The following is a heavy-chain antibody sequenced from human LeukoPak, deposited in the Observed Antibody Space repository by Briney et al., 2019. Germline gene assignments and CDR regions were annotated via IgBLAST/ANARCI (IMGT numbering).Heavy chain of an antibody. Sequence: SVRVSCKAPAFTFTNSAIQWVRPARGQRLEWIGWIFVGSGNPDYAQKFQDRVTITRDMSTSTPYMGLSSLRYEDTAVFDCVGGHGSGHRWGQGTLVTV. CDR2: IFVGSGNP. V-gene: IGHV1-58*02. J-gene: IGHJ1*01. CDR1: AFTFTNSA. D-gene: IGHD3-10*01. CDR3: VGGHGSGHR.